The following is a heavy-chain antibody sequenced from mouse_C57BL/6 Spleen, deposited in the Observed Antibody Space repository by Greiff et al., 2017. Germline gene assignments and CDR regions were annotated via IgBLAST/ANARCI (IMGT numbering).Heavy chain of an antibody. CDR2: IWWDDDK. CDR1: GFSLSTFGMG. D-gene: IGHD3-2*02. V-gene: IGHV8-8*01. J-gene: IGHJ1*03. Sequence: QVTLKESGPGILQPSQTLSLTCSFSGFSLSTFGMGVGWTRQPSGKGLEWLAHIWWDDDKYYNPALKSRLTISKDTSNNQVYLKIANVDTEHTATYYGDRVQAGRRSYWYFDVWGTGTTVTVSS. CDR3: DRVQAGRRSYWYFDV.